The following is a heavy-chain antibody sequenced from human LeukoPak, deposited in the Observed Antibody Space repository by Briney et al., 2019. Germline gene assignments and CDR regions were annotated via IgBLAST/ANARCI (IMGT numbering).Heavy chain of an antibody. Sequence: GGSLRLSCAASGFTFSSYWMHWVRQAPGKGLVWVSRINSDGSSTSSADSVKGRFTISRDNAKNTLSLQMNSLRVEGTAVYYCARSXYIDAFDIWGQGTMVTVSS. CDR2: INSDGSST. D-gene: IGHD2-2*02. CDR3: ARSXYIDAFDI. V-gene: IGHV3-74*01. J-gene: IGHJ3*02. CDR1: GFTFSSYW.